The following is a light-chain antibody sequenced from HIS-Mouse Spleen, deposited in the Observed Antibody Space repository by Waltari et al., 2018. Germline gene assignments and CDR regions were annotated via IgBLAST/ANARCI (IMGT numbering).Light chain of an antibody. V-gene: IGLV1-40*01. CDR1: RSNIGAGYD. Sequence: QSVLTQPPSVSGAPGQRVTISCTGSRSNIGAGYDVHWYQQLPGTAPKLLIYGNVSRPSGVPDRFSGSKSGTSASLAITGLQAEDEADYYCSSYTSSSTLLYVFGTGTKVTVL. J-gene: IGLJ1*01. CDR3: SSYTSSSTLLYV. CDR2: GNV.